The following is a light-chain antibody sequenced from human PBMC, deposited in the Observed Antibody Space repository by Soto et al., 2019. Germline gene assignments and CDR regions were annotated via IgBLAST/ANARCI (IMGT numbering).Light chain of an antibody. V-gene: IGLV2-14*01. J-gene: IGLJ1*01. CDR2: DVS. CDR1: SSDAGGYNY. Sequence: QSVLTQPASVSGSPGQSITISCTGTSSDAGGYNYVSWYQQHPGKAPKLMIYDVSNRPSGVSNRFSGAKSGNTASLTISGLQAEDEADYYCSSYTSSRTFYVFGTGTTLTVL. CDR3: SSYTSSRTFYV.